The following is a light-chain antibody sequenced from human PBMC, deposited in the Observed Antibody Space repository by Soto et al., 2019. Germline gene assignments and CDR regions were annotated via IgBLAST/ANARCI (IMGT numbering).Light chain of an antibody. CDR1: QSVRND. V-gene: IGKV3-15*01. Sequence: EIVMTQSPATLSVSPGERATISCRASQSVRNDLAWYQQKPGNAPRVLVYGASTTATGVPARFSGSGSGTEFTLTISSLQSEDFAVYYCQQYNNWYSFGQGTKLEIK. J-gene: IGKJ2*03. CDR3: QQYNNWYS. CDR2: GAS.